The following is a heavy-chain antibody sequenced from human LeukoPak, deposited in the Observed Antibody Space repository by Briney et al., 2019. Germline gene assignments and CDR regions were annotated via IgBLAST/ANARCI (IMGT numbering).Heavy chain of an antibody. V-gene: IGHV3-21*01. CDR2: ISSSSSYI. J-gene: IGHJ4*02. Sequence: GGSLRLSCAASGFTFSSYSMNWVRQAPGKGLEWVSSISSSSSYIYYADSVKGRFTISRDNAKNSLYLQMNSLRAEDTAVYYCARDGPYYDILTGYYYELDYWGQGTLVTVSS. CDR3: ARDGPYYDILTGYYYELDY. D-gene: IGHD3-9*01. CDR1: GFTFSSYS.